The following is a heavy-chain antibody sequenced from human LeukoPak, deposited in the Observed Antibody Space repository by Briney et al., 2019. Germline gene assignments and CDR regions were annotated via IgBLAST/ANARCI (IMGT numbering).Heavy chain of an antibody. D-gene: IGHD3-3*01. J-gene: IGHJ4*02. CDR1: GFTFDDYA. V-gene: IGHV3-9*03. CDR2: ISWNSGSI. Sequence: GGSLRLSCAASGFTFDDYAMHWVRQAPGKGLEWVSGISWNSGSIGYADSVKGRFTISRDNAKNSLYLQMNSLRAEDMALYYCARQSGYSRYSDYWGQGTLVTVSS. CDR3: ARQSGYSRYSDY.